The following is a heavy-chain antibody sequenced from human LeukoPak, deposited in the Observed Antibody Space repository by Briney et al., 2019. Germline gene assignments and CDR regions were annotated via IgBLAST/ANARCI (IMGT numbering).Heavy chain of an antibody. CDR1: GFTFSSYA. V-gene: IGHV3-23*01. Sequence: GGSLRLSCAASGFTFSSYAMSWVRQAPGKGLEWVSAMSGSGGSTYYADSVKGRFTITRDNSKNTLYLQMNSLRAEDTAVYYCAKDQRITMVRGVPHPFDYWGQGTLVTVSS. CDR2: MSGSGGST. D-gene: IGHD3-10*01. J-gene: IGHJ4*02. CDR3: AKDQRITMVRGVPHPFDY.